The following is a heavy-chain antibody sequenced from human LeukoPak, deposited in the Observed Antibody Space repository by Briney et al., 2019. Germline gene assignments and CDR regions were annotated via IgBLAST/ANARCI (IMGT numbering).Heavy chain of an antibody. Sequence: GSLRLSCAASGFTFSNAWMSWVRQAPGKGLEWIGEINHSGSTNYNPSLKSRVTISVDTSKNQFSLKLSSVTAADTAVYYCVVEMATNFDYWGQGTLVTVSS. D-gene: IGHD5-24*01. J-gene: IGHJ4*02. CDR1: GFTFSNAW. CDR3: VVEMATNFDY. V-gene: IGHV4-34*08. CDR2: INHSGST.